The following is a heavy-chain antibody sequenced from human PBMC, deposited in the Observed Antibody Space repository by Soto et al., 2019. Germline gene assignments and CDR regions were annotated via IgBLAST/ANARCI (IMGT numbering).Heavy chain of an antibody. CDR2: ISSSSSYI. J-gene: IGHJ4*02. D-gene: IGHD6-13*01. V-gene: IGHV3-21*01. CDR1: GFTFSSYS. CDR3: ARDRPLAAAVVDY. Sequence: GWSLRLSCAASGFTFSSYSMNWVRQAPGKGLEWVSSISSSSSYIYYADSVKGRFTISRDNAKNSLYLQMNSLRGEDTAVYYCARDRPLAAAVVDYWGQGTLVIVSS.